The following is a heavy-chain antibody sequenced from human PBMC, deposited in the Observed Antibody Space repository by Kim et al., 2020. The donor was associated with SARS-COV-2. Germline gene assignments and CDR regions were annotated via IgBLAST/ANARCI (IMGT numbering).Heavy chain of an antibody. Sequence: YSPSFQGHVTISADKSISTAYLQWSSLKASDTAMYYCARHSLMIVDIDDYWGQGTLVTVSS. CDR3: ARHSLMIVDIDDY. D-gene: IGHD3-22*01. J-gene: IGHJ4*02. V-gene: IGHV5-10-1*01.